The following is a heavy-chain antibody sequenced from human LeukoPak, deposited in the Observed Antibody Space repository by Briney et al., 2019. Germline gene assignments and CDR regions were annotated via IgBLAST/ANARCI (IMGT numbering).Heavy chain of an antibody. CDR1: GYTFTSYE. J-gene: IGHJ5*02. V-gene: IGHV1-46*01. CDR2: INPGGGYT. CDR3: ARGAWFDP. Sequence: GASVKASCKASGYTFTSYEMQWVRQAPGQGLEWMGIINPGGGYTSYAQKFQGRVTMTRDTSTSTVYMELSSLRSEDTAVYYCARGAWFDPWGQGALVTVSS.